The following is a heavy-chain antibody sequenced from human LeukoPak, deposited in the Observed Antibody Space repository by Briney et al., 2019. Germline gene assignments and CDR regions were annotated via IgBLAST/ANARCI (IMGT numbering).Heavy chain of an antibody. CDR2: IYSGGST. J-gene: IGHJ3*02. Sequence: GGSLRLSCEASGFTFSTFWVTWVRQAPGKGLEWVSVIYSGGSTYYADSVKGRFTISRHNSKNTLYLQMNSLRAEDTAVYYCARSPETTPGEGDAFDIWGQGTMVTVSS. D-gene: IGHD1-7*01. CDR1: GFTFSTFW. V-gene: IGHV3-53*04. CDR3: ARSPETTPGEGDAFDI.